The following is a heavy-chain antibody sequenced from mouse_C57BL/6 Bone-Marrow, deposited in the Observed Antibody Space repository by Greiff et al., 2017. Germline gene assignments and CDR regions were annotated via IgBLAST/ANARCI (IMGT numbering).Heavy chain of an antibody. V-gene: IGHV1-63*01. CDR2: IYPGGGYT. CDR3: ARDGYYWYFDV. J-gene: IGHJ1*03. Sequence: VQRVESGAELVRPGTSVKMSCKASGYTFTNYWIGWAKQRPGHGLEWIGDIYPGGGYTNYNEKFKGKATLTADKSSSTAYMQFSSLTSEDSAIYYCARDGYYWYFDVWGTGTTVTVSS. D-gene: IGHD2-3*01. CDR1: GYTFTNYW.